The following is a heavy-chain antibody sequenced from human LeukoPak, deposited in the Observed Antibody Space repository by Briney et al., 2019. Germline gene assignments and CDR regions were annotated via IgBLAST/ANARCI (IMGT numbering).Heavy chain of an antibody. J-gene: IGHJ3*02. CDR2: FNTEDGES. CDR1: GYTLTELS. V-gene: IGHV1-24*01. Sequence: ASVKVSCKVSGYTLTELSMHSVRQAPCKGRAWMGGFNTEDGESIYAQKFQGRVTMTEDTSTETAYMELSSLRSEDTAVYYCFARGDAFDIWGQGTMVTVSS. D-gene: IGHD1-26*01. CDR3: FARGDAFDI.